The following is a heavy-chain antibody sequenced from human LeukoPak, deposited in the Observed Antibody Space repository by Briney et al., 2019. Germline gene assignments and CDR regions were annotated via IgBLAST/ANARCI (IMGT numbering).Heavy chain of an antibody. CDR1: GFTVSSNS. V-gene: IGHV3-53*01. CDR2: IYSGGNT. Sequence: GGSLRLSCTVSGFTVSSNSMSWVRQAPGKGLEWVSFIYSGGNTHYSDSVKGRFTISRDNAKNSLYLQMNSLRAEDTAVYYCARDWEAYYFDYWGQGTLVTVSS. CDR3: ARDWEAYYFDY. J-gene: IGHJ4*02. D-gene: IGHD1-26*01.